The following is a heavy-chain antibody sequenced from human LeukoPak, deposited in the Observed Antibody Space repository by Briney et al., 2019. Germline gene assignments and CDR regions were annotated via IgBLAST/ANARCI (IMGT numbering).Heavy chain of an antibody. V-gene: IGHV1-2*04. CDR3: AREYVLRYFDWSTNYYGMDV. Sequence: GASVKVSCKASGYTFTGYYMHWVRQAPGQGLGWMGWINPNSGGTNYAQKFQGWVTMTRDTSISTAYMELSRLRSDDTAVYYCAREYVLRYFDWSTNYYGMDVWGQGTTVTVSS. D-gene: IGHD3-9*01. J-gene: IGHJ6*02. CDR2: INPNSGGT. CDR1: GYTFTGYY.